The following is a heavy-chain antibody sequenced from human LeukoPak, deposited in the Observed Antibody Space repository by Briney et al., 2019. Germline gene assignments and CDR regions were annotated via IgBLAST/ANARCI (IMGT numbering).Heavy chain of an antibody. CDR1: GGSISSGDYY. V-gene: IGHV4-30-4*08. J-gene: IGHJ4*02. D-gene: IGHD2-2*01. CDR3: ARDVFGVVPAARGVFDY. Sequence: SQTLSLTCTVSGGSISSGDYYWSWIRQPPGKGLEWIGYIYYSGSTYYNPSLKSRVTISVDTSKSQFSLKLSSVTAADTAVYYCARDVFGVVPAARGVFDYWGQGTLVTVSS. CDR2: IYYSGST.